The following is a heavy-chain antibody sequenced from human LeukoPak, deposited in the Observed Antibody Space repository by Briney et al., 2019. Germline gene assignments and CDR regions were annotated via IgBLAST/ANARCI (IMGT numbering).Heavy chain of an antibody. CDR1: GDSISLKSHY. D-gene: IGHD1-1*01. Sequence: SEALSLTCTVSGDSISLKSHYWGWIRQPPGKGLDWIGNIYYSGTAFYNPSLKSRVTISVDTSKNQFSLKLSSVTAADTAVYYCARAYNWNDNVYFDYWGQGTLVTVSS. CDR3: ARAYNWNDNVYFDY. J-gene: IGHJ4*02. CDR2: IYYSGTA. V-gene: IGHV4-39*01.